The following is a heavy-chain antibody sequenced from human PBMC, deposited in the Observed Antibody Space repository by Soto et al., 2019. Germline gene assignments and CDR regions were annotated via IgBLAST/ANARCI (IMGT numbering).Heavy chain of an antibody. CDR2: ISGSGGST. V-gene: IGHV3-23*01. Sequence: PGGSLRLSCAASGFTFSSYAMGWVRQAPGKGLEWVSAISGSGGSTYYADPVKGRFTISRDNSKNTLYLQMNSLRAEDTAVYYCAKWVVGATLWFDPWGQGTLVTVSS. D-gene: IGHD1-26*01. J-gene: IGHJ5*02. CDR3: AKWVVGATLWFDP. CDR1: GFTFSSYA.